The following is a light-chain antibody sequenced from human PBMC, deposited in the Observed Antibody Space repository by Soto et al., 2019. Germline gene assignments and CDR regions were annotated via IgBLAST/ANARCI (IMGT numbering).Light chain of an antibody. V-gene: IGKV1-27*01. CDR1: QGISNY. CDR2: SAS. CDR3: QHYNHAPYT. Sequence: DIQMTQSPSSLSASVGDRVTITCRASQGISNYLAWYQQKPGKVPKLLIYSASTLQSGVPSRFSGSGSGTDFTLTISCLVTEDVATYYWQHYNHAPYTFGQGTKLEIK. J-gene: IGKJ2*01.